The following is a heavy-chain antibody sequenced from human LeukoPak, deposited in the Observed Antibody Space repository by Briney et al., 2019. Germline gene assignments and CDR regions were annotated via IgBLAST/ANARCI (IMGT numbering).Heavy chain of an antibody. CDR2: ISSSGSAI. J-gene: IGHJ6*02. Sequence: PGGSLRLSCAASGFTFSSYEMNWVRQAPGKGLEWVSHISSSGSAIYYAGSVKGRFTISRDNAKNSLFLQLNSLSAEDTAIYYCARGDAYYYYGMDVWGQGTTVTVSS. CDR3: ARGDAYYYYGMDV. V-gene: IGHV3-48*03. CDR1: GFTFSSYE.